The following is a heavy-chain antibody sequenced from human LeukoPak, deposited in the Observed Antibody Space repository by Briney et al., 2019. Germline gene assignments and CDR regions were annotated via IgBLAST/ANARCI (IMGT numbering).Heavy chain of an antibody. Sequence: SETLSLTCAVSDYSISSGYYWGWIRQPPGKGLEWIGSIYHSGSTYYNPSLKSRVTISVDTSKNQFSLKLSSVTAADTAVYYCARDRRITMVRGVINWFDPWGQGTLVTVSS. D-gene: IGHD3-10*01. CDR1: DYSISSGYY. V-gene: IGHV4-38-2*02. CDR3: ARDRRITMVRGVINWFDP. CDR2: IYHSGST. J-gene: IGHJ5*02.